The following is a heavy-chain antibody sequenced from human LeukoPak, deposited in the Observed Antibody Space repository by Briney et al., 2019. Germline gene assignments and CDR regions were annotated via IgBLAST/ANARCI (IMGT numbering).Heavy chain of an antibody. CDR1: GGSFSGYY. J-gene: IGHJ4*02. V-gene: IGHV4-34*01. CDR2: IYYSGST. CDR3: ARDLGGTMVRGVIGY. D-gene: IGHD3-10*01. Sequence: SETLSLTCAVYGGSFSGYYWSWIRQPPGKGLEWIGSIYYSGSTYYNPSLKSRVTISVDTSKNQFSLKLSSVTAADTAVYYCARDLGGTMVRGVIGYWGQGTLVTVSS.